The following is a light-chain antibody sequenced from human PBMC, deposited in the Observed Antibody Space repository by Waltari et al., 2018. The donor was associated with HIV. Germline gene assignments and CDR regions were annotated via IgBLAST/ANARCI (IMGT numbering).Light chain of an antibody. CDR3: CSYAGDYTFR. V-gene: IGLV7-46*01. J-gene: IGLJ3*02. CDR1: TGAVTSGHY. Sequence: QAVVTQEPSLTVSPGGTVTLTCGSSTGAVTSGHYPFWFQQKPGQAPRTLIYDTNTKHSWTPARFSGSLLGGKAALTLSGAQPEDEADFYCCSYAGDYTFRFGGGTKLTVL. CDR2: DTN.